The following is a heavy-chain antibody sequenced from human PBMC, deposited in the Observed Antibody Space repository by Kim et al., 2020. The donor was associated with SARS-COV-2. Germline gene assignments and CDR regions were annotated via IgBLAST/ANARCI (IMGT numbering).Heavy chain of an antibody. D-gene: IGHD3-10*01. Sequence: VRGRFTIARDKSKNTLYLQMNSLRPEDTVVYYCASDKEDGSGYDGFDIWGQGTMVTVSS. J-gene: IGHJ3*02. CDR3: ASDKEDGSGYDGFDI. V-gene: IGHV3-64*04.